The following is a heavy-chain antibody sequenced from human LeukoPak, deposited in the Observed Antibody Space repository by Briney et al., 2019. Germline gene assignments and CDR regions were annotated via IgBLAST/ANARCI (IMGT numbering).Heavy chain of an antibody. CDR1: GGSISSSSYY. D-gene: IGHD5-18*01. CDR3: ARDPRGGYSYGSIDY. V-gene: IGHV4-39*07. J-gene: IGHJ4*02. Sequence: PSETLSLTCTVSGGSISSSSYYWGWIRQPPGKGLEWIGSIYYSGSTYYNPSLKSRVTISVDTSKNQFSLKLSSVTAADTAVYYCARDPRGGYSYGSIDYWGQGTLVTVSS. CDR2: IYYSGST.